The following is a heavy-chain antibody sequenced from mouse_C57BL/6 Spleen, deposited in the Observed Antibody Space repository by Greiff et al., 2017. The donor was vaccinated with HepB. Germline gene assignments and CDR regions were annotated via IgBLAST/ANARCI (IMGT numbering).Heavy chain of an antibody. CDR2: IYPGDGDT. V-gene: IGHV1-82*01. CDR3: ASGDMDD. J-gene: IGHJ4*01. Sequence: VQLKESGPELVKPGASVKISCKASGYAFSSSWMNWVKQRPGQGLEWIGRIYPGDGDTNYNGKFKGKATLTADKSSSTALMYLGSLTSEDSAVCCCASGDMDDWGTGTTVTVSS. CDR1: GYAFSSSW.